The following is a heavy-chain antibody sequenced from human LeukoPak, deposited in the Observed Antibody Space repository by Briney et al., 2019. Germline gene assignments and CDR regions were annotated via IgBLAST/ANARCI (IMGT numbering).Heavy chain of an antibody. CDR1: GGPISSSNYY. Sequence: NSSPSLSLTCLLAGGPISSSNYYCAWIRQPPGKGLEWFGGIYYRRSTYYNPSFQRRVPISVDTSKNQFSLELTSVTAADTAVYYCARHAASGVGESAFEYWGQETLVTVSS. CDR2: IYYRRST. D-gene: IGHD3-16*01. CDR3: ARHAASGVGESAFEY. V-gene: IGHV4-39*01. J-gene: IGHJ4*02.